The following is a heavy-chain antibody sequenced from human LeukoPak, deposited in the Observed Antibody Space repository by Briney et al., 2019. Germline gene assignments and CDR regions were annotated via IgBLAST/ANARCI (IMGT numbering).Heavy chain of an antibody. CDR3: VRDLGDMAAGVFYDY. CDR2: ISAYSTYTGNT. V-gene: IGHV1-18*01. CDR1: GYSFTTFV. D-gene: IGHD6-19*01. J-gene: IGHJ4*02. Sequence: ASVKVSSKDSGYSFTTFVISWVRQAPGQGLEWMGWISAYSTYTGNTNYAQQFQGRVLMTTDTSTSIAYMELRSLRSDDTAVYYCVRDLGDMAAGVFYDYWGQGTLVTASS.